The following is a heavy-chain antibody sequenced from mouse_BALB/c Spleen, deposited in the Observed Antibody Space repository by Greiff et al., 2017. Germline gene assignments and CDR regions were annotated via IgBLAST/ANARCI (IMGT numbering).Heavy chain of an antibody. CDR2: IYPGDGDT. CDR1: GYTFTSYW. V-gene: IGHV1-87*01. Sequence: QVQLQQSGAELARPGASVKLSCKASGYTFTSYWMQWVKQRPGQGLEWIGAIYPGDGDTRYTQKFKGKATLTADKSSSTAYMQLSSLASEDSAVYYCASSNPAWFAYWGQGTLVTVSA. CDR3: ASSNPAWFAY. D-gene: IGHD2-5*01. J-gene: IGHJ3*01.